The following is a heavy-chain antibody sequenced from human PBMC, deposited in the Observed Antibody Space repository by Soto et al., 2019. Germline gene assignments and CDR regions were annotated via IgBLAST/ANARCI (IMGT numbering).Heavy chain of an antibody. J-gene: IGHJ4*02. CDR1: GFIFSNYG. Sequence: ESGGGVVQPGRSLRLSCAASGFIFSNYGMHWVRQAPGKGLEWVAGIWYDGSIEYYADSVKGRFTISRDNSKNTLYLQMNSLRAEDTAVYYCARDNDYSSGWFSLSHYFDYWGQGTLVAVSS. D-gene: IGHD6-19*01. CDR3: ARDNDYSSGWFSLSHYFDY. V-gene: IGHV3-33*01. CDR2: IWYDGSIE.